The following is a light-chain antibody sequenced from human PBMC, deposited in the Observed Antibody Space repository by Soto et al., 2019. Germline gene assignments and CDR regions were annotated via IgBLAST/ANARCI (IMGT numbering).Light chain of an antibody. V-gene: IGKV3-15*01. Sequence: EIVMTQSPATLSVSPGEGATLSCRASRSVSNSLTWYQQKPGHPHRLLILGVSARAAGVPGRFSGSGSGTEFTRTISILQSEEVAVYFCQRYNDWWTFGQVSMV. CDR3: QRYNDWWT. CDR1: RSVSNS. J-gene: IGKJ1*01. CDR2: GVS.